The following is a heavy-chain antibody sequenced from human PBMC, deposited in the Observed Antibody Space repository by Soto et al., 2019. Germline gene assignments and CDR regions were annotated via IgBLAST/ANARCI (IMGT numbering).Heavy chain of an antibody. CDR2: INSDDTSS. CDR1: GLSVSNYW. D-gene: IGHD3-16*01. V-gene: IGHV3-74*01. Sequence: EVQLMESGGGLVQPGGSLRLSCAASGLSVSNYWMHWVRQTPGKGLEWVSRINSDDTSSSYAASVKGRFTISRDNAKNTLYLQRNSLRAEDTAVYYCARGWRWGGHYYFAYWGQGTLVTVSS. J-gene: IGHJ4*02. CDR3: ARGWRWGGHYYFAY.